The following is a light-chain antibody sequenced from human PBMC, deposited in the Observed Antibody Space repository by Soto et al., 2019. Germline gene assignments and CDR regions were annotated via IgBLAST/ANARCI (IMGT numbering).Light chain of an antibody. CDR2: EVS. V-gene: IGLV2-14*01. J-gene: IGLJ1*01. CDR3: SSHTSYSTRV. CDR1: SSDVGGYNY. Sequence: QSVLTQPASVSGSPGQSIAISCTGTSSDVGGYNYVSWYQQHPGKAPKLMIHEVSNPPSGISDRFSGSKSGNTASLTISGLQDDDEADYYCSSHTSYSTRVFGTGTKLTVL.